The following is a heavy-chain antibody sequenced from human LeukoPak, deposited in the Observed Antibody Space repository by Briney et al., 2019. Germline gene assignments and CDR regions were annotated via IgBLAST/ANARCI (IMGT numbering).Heavy chain of an antibody. CDR3: ARGATYAYYFDY. CDR1: GFTFSTYA. D-gene: IGHD4-17*01. V-gene: IGHV3-30-3*01. CDR2: ISYNGNNK. J-gene: IGHJ4*02. Sequence: GGSLRLSCAASGFTFSTYAVHWVRQAPGKGLEWVALISYNGNNKYYADSVEGRFTISRDNAKNTVYLQMNSLRAEDTAVYYCARGATYAYYFDYWDQGILVTVSS.